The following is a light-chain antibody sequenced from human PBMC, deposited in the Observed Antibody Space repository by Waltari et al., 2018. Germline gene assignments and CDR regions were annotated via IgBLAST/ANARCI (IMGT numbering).Light chain of an antibody. CDR2: DVT. J-gene: IGLJ2*01. Sequence: QSALTQPASVSGSPGQSITISCTGTSSELGVYHNVTWYQQHPGKAPKLIIYDVTERPSGVSNRFSGSKSGNTASLTISGLQTDDESDYFCSSYSDISISLLFGGGTKLTVL. CDR3: SSYSDISISLL. V-gene: IGLV2-14*03. CDR1: SSELGVYHN.